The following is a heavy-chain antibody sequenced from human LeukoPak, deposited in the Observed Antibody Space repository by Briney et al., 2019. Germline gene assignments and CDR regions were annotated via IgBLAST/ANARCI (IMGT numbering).Heavy chain of an antibody. CDR3: ARDRVMATIGDAFDI. CDR2: MHHGGNI. J-gene: IGHJ3*02. D-gene: IGHD5-24*01. V-gene: IGHV4-4*02. CDR1: GDSISSNDW. Sequence: SETLSLTCAVSGDSISSNDWWNWVRQPPGKGLEWIGEMHHGGNINYNPSLKSRVTISVDTSKNQFSLKLSSVTAADTAVYYCARDRVMATIGDAFDIWGQGTMVTVSS.